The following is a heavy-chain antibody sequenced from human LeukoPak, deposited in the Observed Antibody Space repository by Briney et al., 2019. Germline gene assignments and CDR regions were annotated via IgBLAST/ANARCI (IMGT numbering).Heavy chain of an antibody. CDR3: VRQRISGGWFDP. CDR1: GYTFTVYY. Sequence: ASVTVSCTASGYTFTVYYMHWVRQAPGQGLEGMGWINPNSGGTNYAQRFQGRVTMTRDTSISTAYMELSRLRSDDTAVYYCVRQRISGGWFDPWGQGTLVTVSS. D-gene: IGHD6-25*01. V-gene: IGHV1-2*02. CDR2: INPNSGGT. J-gene: IGHJ5*02.